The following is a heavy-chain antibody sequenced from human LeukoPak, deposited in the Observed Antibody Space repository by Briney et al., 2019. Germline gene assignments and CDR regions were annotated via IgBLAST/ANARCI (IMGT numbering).Heavy chain of an antibody. J-gene: IGHJ4*02. CDR3: ANGLSVVIMQLDY. CDR2: VSGGGGST. D-gene: IGHD3-3*01. CDR1: GFTFSSYA. V-gene: IGHV3-23*01. Sequence: GGSLRLSCAASGFTFSSYAMSWVSQAPGKGLEWVSAVSGGGGSTYYADSVKGRFTISRDNSKNTLYLQMNSLRAEDTAVYYCANGLSVVIMQLDYWGQGTLVTVSS.